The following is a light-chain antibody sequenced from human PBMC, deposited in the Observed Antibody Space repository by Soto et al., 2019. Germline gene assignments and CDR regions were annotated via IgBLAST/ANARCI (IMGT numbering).Light chain of an antibody. CDR3: SSYAGTAYV. J-gene: IGLJ1*01. CDR2: EVT. Sequence: QAVVTQPPSASGSPGQSVTISCTGTSSDVGGYNYVSWYQQHPGKAPKLMIYEVTKRPSGVPDRFSGSKSGNTASLTVSGLQAEDEADYYCSSYAGTAYVFGTGTQLTVL. CDR1: SSDVGGYNY. V-gene: IGLV2-8*01.